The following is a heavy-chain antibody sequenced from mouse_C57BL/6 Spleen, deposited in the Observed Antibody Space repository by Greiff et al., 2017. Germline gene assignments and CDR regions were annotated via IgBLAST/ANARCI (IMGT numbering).Heavy chain of an antibody. CDR2: IYPGDGDT. J-gene: IGHJ1*03. CDR1: GYAFSSSW. D-gene: IGHD1-1*01. Sequence: VQLQQSGPELVKPGASVKISCKASGYAFSSSWMNWVKQRPGKGLEWIGRIYPGDGDTNYNGKFKGKATLTADKSSSTAYMQLSSLTSEDSAVYFCAREEFITTVVAHWYFDVWGTGTTVTVSS. CDR3: AREEFITTVVAHWYFDV. V-gene: IGHV1-82*01.